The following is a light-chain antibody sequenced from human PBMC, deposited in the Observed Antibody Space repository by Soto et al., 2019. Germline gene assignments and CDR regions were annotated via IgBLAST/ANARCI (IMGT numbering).Light chain of an antibody. CDR1: QSINSN. V-gene: IGKV3-15*01. CDR2: GAS. CDR3: QQYNNWWT. Sequence: VMTQSPATLSVSPGERATLSCTASQSINSNLAGYQQRPGQAPRLLIYGASTRATGIPARFSGSVSGTEFTLTISSLQSADFAVYYCQQYNNWWTFGQGTKVEIK. J-gene: IGKJ1*01.